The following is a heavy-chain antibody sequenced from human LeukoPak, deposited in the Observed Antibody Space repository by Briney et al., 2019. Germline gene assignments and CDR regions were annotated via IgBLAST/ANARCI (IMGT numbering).Heavy chain of an antibody. J-gene: IGHJ5*02. Sequence: SETLSLTCSVSGDSIIGYYWSWIRQPAGKGLEWIGRISGSGTITYNPALQSRLTISIDTSKNQFSLKLMSVTAADTAVYYCARDSGTTGEVKFDPWGQGTLVTVSS. CDR3: ARDSGTTGEVKFDP. CDR2: ISGSGTI. D-gene: IGHD3-10*01. V-gene: IGHV4-4*07. CDR1: GDSIIGYY.